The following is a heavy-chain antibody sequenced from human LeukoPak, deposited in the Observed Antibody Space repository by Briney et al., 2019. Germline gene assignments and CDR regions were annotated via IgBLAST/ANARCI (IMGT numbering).Heavy chain of an antibody. CDR1: GYTFTGYY. V-gene: IGHV1-2*02. CDR3: ARTPLSVVPAAQAIDY. CDR2: INPNSGGT. D-gene: IGHD2-2*01. Sequence: ASVKVSCKASGYTFTGYYMHWVRQAPGQGLEWMGWINPNSGGTNYAQKFQGRVTMTRDTSISTAYMELSRLRSDDTAVYYCARTPLSVVPAAQAIDYWGQGTLATVSS. J-gene: IGHJ4*02.